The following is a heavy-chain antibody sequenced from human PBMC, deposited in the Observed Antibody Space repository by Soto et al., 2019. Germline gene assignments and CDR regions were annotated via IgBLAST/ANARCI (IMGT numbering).Heavy chain of an antibody. J-gene: IGHJ4*02. D-gene: IGHD2-15*01. Sequence: ETLSLTCTVSGGSISSYYWSWIRQPAGKGLEWIGRIYTSGSTNYNPSLKSRVTMSVDTSKNQFSLKLSSVTAADTAVYYCARDPVSYCSGGSCYSGDYFDYWGQGTLVTVSS. CDR2: IYTSGST. V-gene: IGHV4-4*07. CDR1: GGSISSYY. CDR3: ARDPVSYCSGGSCYSGDYFDY.